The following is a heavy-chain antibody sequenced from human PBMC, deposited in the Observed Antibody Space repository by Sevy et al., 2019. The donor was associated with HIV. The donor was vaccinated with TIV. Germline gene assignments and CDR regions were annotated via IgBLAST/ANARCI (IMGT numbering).Heavy chain of an antibody. Sequence: ASVKVSCKASGYTFTDYYIHWVRQAPGQGLEWRAWINPNDGVTNYAQRFQDGVTVTRDTSISTAYMELRRLRSDDTAIYYCARLTTMPTSDLYGMDVWGQGTTVTVSS. CDR1: GYTFTDYY. CDR2: INPNDGVT. V-gene: IGHV1-2*02. J-gene: IGHJ6*02. CDR3: ARLTTMPTSDLYGMDV. D-gene: IGHD1-1*01.